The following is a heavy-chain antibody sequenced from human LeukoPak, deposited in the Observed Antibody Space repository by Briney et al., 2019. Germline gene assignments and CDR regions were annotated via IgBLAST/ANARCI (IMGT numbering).Heavy chain of an antibody. V-gene: IGHV1-69*13. D-gene: IGHD5-12*01. CDR1: GGTFSSYA. J-gene: IGHJ6*02. CDR3: ARGVGSGYDYRFVGEGYYYYGMAV. CDR2: IIPIFGTA. Sequence: SVKVSCKASGGTFSSYAISWVRQAPGQGLERMGGIIPIFGTANYAQKFQGRVTITADESTSTAYMELSSLRSEDTAVYYCARGVGSGYDYRFVGEGYYYYGMAVWGQGTTVTVSS.